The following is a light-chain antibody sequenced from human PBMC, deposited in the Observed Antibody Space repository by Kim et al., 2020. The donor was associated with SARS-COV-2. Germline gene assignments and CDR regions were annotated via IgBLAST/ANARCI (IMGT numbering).Light chain of an antibody. CDR2: DAS. CDR3: QQRSNWLT. Sequence: SLSPGKRATPSCRASQSVSSYLAWYQQKPGQAPRLLIYDASNRATGIPARFSGSGSGTDFTLTISSLEPEDFAVYYCQQRSNWLTFGGGTKVDIK. V-gene: IGKV3-11*01. CDR1: QSVSSY. J-gene: IGKJ4*01.